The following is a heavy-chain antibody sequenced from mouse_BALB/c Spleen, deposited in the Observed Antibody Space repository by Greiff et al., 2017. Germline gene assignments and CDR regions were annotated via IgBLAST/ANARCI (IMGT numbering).Heavy chain of an antibody. V-gene: IGHV14-3*02. J-gene: IGHJ3*01. CDR2: IDPANGNT. CDR3: ASPYGSYAAWFAY. D-gene: IGHD1-1*02. CDR1: GFNIKDTY. Sequence: VQLQQSGAELVKPGASVKLSCTASGFNIKDTYMHWVKQRPEQGLEWIGRIDPANGNTKYDPKFQGKATITADTSSNTAYLQLSSLTSEDTAVYYCASPYGSYAAWFAYWGQGTLVTVSA.